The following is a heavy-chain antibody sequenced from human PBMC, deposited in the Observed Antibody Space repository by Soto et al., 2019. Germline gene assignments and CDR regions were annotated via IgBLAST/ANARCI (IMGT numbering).Heavy chain of an antibody. D-gene: IGHD2-2*01. CDR2: SRSKAQGYSI. Sequence: EVQLVESGGDLVQPGGSLRLSCAASGFTFSDHYIDWVRQAPGKGLEWVGRSRSKAQGYSISYAASVKGRFTISRDDSKKTLYLQMNSLISEDPAVYYCTSPPVPAAPGDDSWGQGTLVTVSS. CDR3: TSPPVPAAPGDDS. J-gene: IGHJ4*02. CDR1: GFTFSDHY. V-gene: IGHV3-72*01.